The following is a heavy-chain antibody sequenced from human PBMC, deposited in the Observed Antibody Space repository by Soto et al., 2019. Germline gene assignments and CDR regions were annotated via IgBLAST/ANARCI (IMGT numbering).Heavy chain of an antibody. D-gene: IGHD6-6*01. CDR3: ARQYSSSPGYYYGVDV. Sequence: PGESLKISCKASGYRFTSYCIGWVRQMPWKGLEWMGIIYPGDSETRYSPSFQGQVTISADKSISTAYLQWSSLKASDTAMYYCARQYSSSPGYYYGVDVWGQGTPITFSS. V-gene: IGHV5-51*01. J-gene: IGHJ6*02. CDR1: GYRFTSYC. CDR2: IYPGDSET.